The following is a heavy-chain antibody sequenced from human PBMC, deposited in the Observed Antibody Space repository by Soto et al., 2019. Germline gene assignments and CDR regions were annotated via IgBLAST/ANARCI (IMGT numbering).Heavy chain of an antibody. CDR2: IYYSGGT. J-gene: IGHJ5*02. CDR3: ARLGPYGSETYSFRYNWFDP. D-gene: IGHD3-10*01. CDR1: GASIGSGDYY. V-gene: IGHV4-31*02. Sequence: TLSLTCTVSGASIGSGDYYWSWIRQHPGKGLEWIGYIYYSGGTYYNPSLKSRVTISVDTSKNQFSLELSSVTAADTAIYYCARLGPYGSETYSFRYNWFDPWGQGTLVTVSS.